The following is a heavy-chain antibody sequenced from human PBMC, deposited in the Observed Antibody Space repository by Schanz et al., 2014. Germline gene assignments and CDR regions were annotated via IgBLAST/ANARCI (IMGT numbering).Heavy chain of an antibody. D-gene: IGHD3-10*01. CDR3: TSEAHNHDSMRSYSNV. Sequence: QVQVEQSGPEVKKPGASVTVSCQASGYTFSFTSYNVHWVRQAPGQGLEWMGYINSSGGGTSYAQKGQDRITMARDASTSTVYMERSSLRSEDTAVYCCTSEAHNHDSMRSYSNVWGQGTRVTVTS. J-gene: IGHJ4*02. V-gene: IGHV1-46*01. CDR2: INSSGGGT. CDR1: GYTFSFTSYN.